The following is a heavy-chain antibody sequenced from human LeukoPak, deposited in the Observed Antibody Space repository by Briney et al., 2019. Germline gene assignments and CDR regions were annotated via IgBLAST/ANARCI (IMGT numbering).Heavy chain of an antibody. J-gene: IGHJ4*02. V-gene: IGHV3-11*04. CDR2: ISSSGTTI. CDR1: GFTFSDYF. Sequence: GGSLRLSCAASGFTFSDYFMSWIRQAPGKGLEWVAYISSSGTTIYYADSVKGRFTISRDNAKNSVYLQMNSLRAEDTAVYYCARDVWLASDTGDYWGQGTLATVSS. D-gene: IGHD6-19*01. CDR3: ARDVWLASDTGDY.